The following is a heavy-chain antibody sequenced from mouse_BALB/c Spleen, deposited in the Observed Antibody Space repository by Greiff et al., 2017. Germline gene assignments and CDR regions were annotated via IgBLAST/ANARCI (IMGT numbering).Heavy chain of an antibody. D-gene: IGHD3-1*01. CDR2: ISYSGST. CDR1: GDSITSGY. J-gene: IGHJ1*01. CDR3: ARSRGANPYWYFDF. Sequence: EVQLQQSGPSLVKPSQTLSLTCSVTGDSITSGYWNWIRKFPGNKLEYMGYISYSGSTYYNHSLKSRISITRDTSKNQYYLQLNSVTTEDTATYYCARSRGANPYWYFDFWGAGTTVTVSS. V-gene: IGHV3-8*02.